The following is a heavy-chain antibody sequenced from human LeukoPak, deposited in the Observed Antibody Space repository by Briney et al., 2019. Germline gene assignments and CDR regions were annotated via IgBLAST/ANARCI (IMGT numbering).Heavy chain of an antibody. J-gene: IGHJ4*02. V-gene: IGHV3-33*01. CDR1: GFTFSSYG. Sequence: GRSLRLSCAASGFTFSSYGMHWVRQAPGKGLEWVAVIWYDGSNKYYADSVKGRFTISRDNSKNTLYLQMNSLRAEDTAVYYCARDAAFPQYYYGSGSYYPDYWGQETLVTVSS. D-gene: IGHD3-10*01. CDR3: ARDAAFPQYYYGSGSYYPDY. CDR2: IWYDGSNK.